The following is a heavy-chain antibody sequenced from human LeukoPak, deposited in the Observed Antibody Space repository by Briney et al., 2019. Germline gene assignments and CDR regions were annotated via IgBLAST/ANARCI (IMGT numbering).Heavy chain of an antibody. Sequence: SETLSLTCTVSGGSVSSGSYYWSWIRQPPGKGLEWIGYIYYSGSTNYNPSLKSRVTLSVDTSKNQFSLKLSSVTAADTAVYYCARVDYYDSSGYPRDYWGQGTLVTVSSGMDVWGQGTTVTVSS. CDR1: GGSVSSGSYY. D-gene: IGHD3-22*01. J-gene: IGHJ6*02. V-gene: IGHV4-61*01. CDR2: IYYSGST. CDR3: ARVDYYDSSGYPRDYWGQGTLVTVSSGMDV.